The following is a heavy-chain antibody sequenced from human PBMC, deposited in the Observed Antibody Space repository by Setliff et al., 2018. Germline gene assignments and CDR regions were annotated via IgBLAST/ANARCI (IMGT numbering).Heavy chain of an antibody. J-gene: IGHJ4*02. CDR3: ARGAPGRYCSGGSCSYFDY. D-gene: IGHD2-15*01. V-gene: IGHV1-8*01. CDR2: RNPTSGNT. CDR1: GYTFTSYD. Sequence: GASVKVSCKASGYTFTSYDINGVRQATGQGLEWMGWRNPTSGNTGYAQKFQGRVTMTRNTSISTAYMELSSLRSEDTAVYYCARGAPGRYCSGGSCSYFDYWGQGILVTVSS.